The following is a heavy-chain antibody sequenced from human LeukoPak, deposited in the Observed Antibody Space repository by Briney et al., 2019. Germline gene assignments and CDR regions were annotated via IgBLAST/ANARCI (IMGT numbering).Heavy chain of an antibody. D-gene: IGHD6-19*01. CDR3: ARGGWYDGFDY. V-gene: IGHV1-69*13. Sequence: EASVKVSCKASGGTFSSYAISWVRQAPGQGLEWMGGIIPIFGTANYAQKFQGRVTITADESTSTAYMELSSLRSEDTAVYYCARGGWYDGFDYWGQGTLVTVSS. CDR1: GGTFSSYA. J-gene: IGHJ4*02. CDR2: IIPIFGTA.